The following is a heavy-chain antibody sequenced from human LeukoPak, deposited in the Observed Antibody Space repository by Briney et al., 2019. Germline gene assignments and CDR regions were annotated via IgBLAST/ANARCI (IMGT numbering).Heavy chain of an antibody. J-gene: IGHJ4*02. Sequence: PSETLSLTCTVSGGSISSSSYYWAWIRQPPGKGLEWIGSIYYSKNTYYNPSLKSRVTISADTSKNQFSLTLGSVSATDTAVYYCVSPRGFSYGYFDYWGQGTLVTVSS. CDR1: GGSISSSSYY. D-gene: IGHD5-18*01. CDR2: IYYSKNT. CDR3: VSPRGFSYGYFDY. V-gene: IGHV4-39*01.